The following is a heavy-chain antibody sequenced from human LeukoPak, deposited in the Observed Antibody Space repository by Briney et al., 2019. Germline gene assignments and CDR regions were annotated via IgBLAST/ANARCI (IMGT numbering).Heavy chain of an antibody. J-gene: IGHJ4*02. CDR2: INHSGST. CDR1: GGSFSGYY. D-gene: IGHD3-22*01. CDR3: ASGRAPYSYYYDSSGYPYYFDY. V-gene: IGHV4-34*01. Sequence: SETLSLTCAVYGGSFSGYYWSWIRQPPGKGLEGIGEINHSGSTNYNASLKRRVTISVDTFKNQFSLKLSYVTAADTAVYYCASGRAPYSYYYDSSGYPYYFDYWGQGTLVTVS.